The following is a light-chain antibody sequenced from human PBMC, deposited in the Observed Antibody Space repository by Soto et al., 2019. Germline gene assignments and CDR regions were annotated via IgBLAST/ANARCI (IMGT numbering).Light chain of an antibody. CDR2: EVS. V-gene: IGLV2-14*01. J-gene: IGLJ1*01. Sequence: QSALIQPASVSGSPGQSITISCTGTSSDVGGSNYVSWYQHHPHRAPKLLIYEVSYRPSGVSNRFSGSKSGNTASLTISGLQAEDEADYFCCAYAGGYTYLFGTGTQLTVL. CDR3: CAYAGGYTYL. CDR1: SSDVGGSNY.